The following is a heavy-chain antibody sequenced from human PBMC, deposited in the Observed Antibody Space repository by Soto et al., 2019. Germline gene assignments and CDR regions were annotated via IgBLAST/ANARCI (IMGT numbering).Heavy chain of an antibody. CDR2: INHSGST. V-gene: IGHV4-34*01. Sequence: SETLSLTCAVYGGSFSGYYWSWIRQPPGKGLEWIGEINHSGSTNYNPSLKSRVTISVDTSKNQFSLKLSSVTAADTAVYYCARVGYSLGAFDIWGQGTMVTVSS. CDR1: GGSFSGYY. CDR3: ARVGYSLGAFDI. D-gene: IGHD1-1*01. J-gene: IGHJ3*02.